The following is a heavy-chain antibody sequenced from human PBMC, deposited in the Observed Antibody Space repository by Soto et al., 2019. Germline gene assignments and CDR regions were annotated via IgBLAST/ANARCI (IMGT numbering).Heavy chain of an antibody. CDR2: ISGSSTST. V-gene: IGHV3-23*01. Sequence: EVQLSGSGGGLVQPGGYLRLSCAASGFTFSSYAMSWVRQAPGKGLEWVSAISGSSTSTYYADSVKGRFTISRDNSKNTLYLQMNSLRAEDTAVYYCAKDPSSGFAMENYFDYWGQGTLVTVSS. CDR3: AKDPSSGFAMENYFDY. CDR1: GFTFSSYA. D-gene: IGHD3-10*01. J-gene: IGHJ4*02.